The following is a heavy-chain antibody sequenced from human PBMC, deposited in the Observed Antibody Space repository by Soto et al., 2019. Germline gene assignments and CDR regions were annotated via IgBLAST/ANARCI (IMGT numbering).Heavy chain of an antibody. D-gene: IGHD6-13*01. V-gene: IGHV1-18*04. CDR2: ISPYNGNT. CDR3: ARVSATGRPFDY. J-gene: IGHJ4*02. Sequence: QVQLVQSGAEVKIPGASVKVSCKASGYTFTTYGISWVRQAPGQGLEWMGWISPYNGNTIYAQRFQGRVSMTTDTFTTTAHMGLRSLRVVDTAMYYCARVSATGRPFDYWGQGTLVTVSS. CDR1: GYTFTTYG.